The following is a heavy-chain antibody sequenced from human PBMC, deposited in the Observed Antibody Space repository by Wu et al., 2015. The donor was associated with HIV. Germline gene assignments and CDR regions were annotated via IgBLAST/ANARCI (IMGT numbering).Heavy chain of an antibody. V-gene: IGHV1-69*05. Sequence: QVQLVQSGAEVKKPGSSVKVSCKASGGTFSSYAISWVRQAPGQGLEWMGGIIPIFGTANYAQKFQGRVTITTDESTSTAYMELSSLRSEDTAVYYCARSGGYCSSTSCGRYYYYGMDVWGQGTTVTVSS. D-gene: IGHD2-2*01. CDR3: ARSGGYCSSTSCGRYYYYGMDV. CDR2: IIPIFGTA. CDR1: GGTFSSYA. J-gene: IGHJ6*02.